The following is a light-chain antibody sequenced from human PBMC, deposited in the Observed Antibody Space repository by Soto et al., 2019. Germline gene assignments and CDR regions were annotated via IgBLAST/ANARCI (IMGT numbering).Light chain of an antibody. Sequence: EIVLTQSPGTLSLSPGERATLSCRASQSVSSSYLAWYQQKPGQAPTLLIYGASSRATGIPDRFSGSGCGSDFTLTISRLEPEDFAVYYCQQYGSSPVAFGQGTKVEIK. CDR2: GAS. CDR3: QQYGSSPVA. J-gene: IGKJ1*01. CDR1: QSVSSSY. V-gene: IGKV3-20*01.